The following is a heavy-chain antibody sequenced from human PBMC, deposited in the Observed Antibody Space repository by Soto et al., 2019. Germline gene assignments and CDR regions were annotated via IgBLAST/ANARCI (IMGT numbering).Heavy chain of an antibody. CDR3: ARDFHDSSLDY. CDR1: GGSISSGNW. J-gene: IGHJ4*02. V-gene: IGHV4-4*02. D-gene: IGHD3-22*01. Sequence: QVQLQESGPGLVGPSGTLSLTCAVSGGSISSGNWWAWVRQPPGKGLEWIGEIYLSGSTNYNPSLNSRVRISVDKSKTQFSLKLTSVTAADTAVYYCARDFHDSSLDYWGQGTLVTVSS. CDR2: IYLSGST.